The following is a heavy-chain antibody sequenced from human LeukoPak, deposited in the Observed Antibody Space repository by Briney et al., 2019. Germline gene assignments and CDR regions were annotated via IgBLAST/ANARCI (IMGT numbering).Heavy chain of an antibody. V-gene: IGHV4-39*07. CDR1: GGSISSSSYY. J-gene: IGHJ3*02. CDR3: ARGGPPEIDAFDI. D-gene: IGHD1-14*01. CDR2: IYYSGST. Sequence: PSETLSLTCTVSGGSISSSSYYWGWIRQPPGKGLEWIGSIYYSGSTYYNPSLKSRVTISVDTSKNQFSLKLSSVTAADTAVYYCARGGPPEIDAFDIWGQGTMVTVSS.